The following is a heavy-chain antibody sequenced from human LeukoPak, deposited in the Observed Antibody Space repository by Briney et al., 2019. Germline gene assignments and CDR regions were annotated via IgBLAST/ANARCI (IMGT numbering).Heavy chain of an antibody. V-gene: IGHV1-69*04. Sequence: SVKVSCKASGGTFSSYAISWVRQAPGQGLEWMGRIIPILGIANYAQKFQGRVAITADKSTSTAYMELSSLRSEDTAVYYCARERYSSSSGFDPWGQGTLVTVSS. CDR3: ARERYSSSSGFDP. CDR1: GGTFSSYA. CDR2: IIPILGIA. D-gene: IGHD6-6*01. J-gene: IGHJ5*02.